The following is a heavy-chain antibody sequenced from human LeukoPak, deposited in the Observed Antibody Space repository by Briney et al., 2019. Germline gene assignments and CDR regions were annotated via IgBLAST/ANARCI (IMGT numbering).Heavy chain of an antibody. CDR3: ARESSPYYYDSSGSQY. CDR1: GGTFISYA. Sequence: ASVKVSCKASGGTFISYAISWVRQAPGQGLEWMGGIIPIFGTANYAQKFQGRVTITTDESTSTAYMELSSLRSEHTAVYYCARESSPYYYDSSGSQYWGQGTLVTVSS. J-gene: IGHJ4*02. CDR2: IIPIFGTA. D-gene: IGHD3-22*01. V-gene: IGHV1-69*05.